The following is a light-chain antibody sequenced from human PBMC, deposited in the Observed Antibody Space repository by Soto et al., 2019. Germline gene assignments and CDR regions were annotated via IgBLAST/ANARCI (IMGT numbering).Light chain of an antibody. J-gene: IGKJ4*01. V-gene: IGKV3-20*01. Sequence: EIVLTQSPGTLSLSPGERATLSCRASQSVTTSYLAWYQHKPGQAPRLLIYGASGRATGIPDRFSGGGSGTDFTLTISRLEPEDFAVYYCQQYGSSPFTFGGGTKVEIK. CDR1: QSVTTSY. CDR2: GAS. CDR3: QQYGSSPFT.